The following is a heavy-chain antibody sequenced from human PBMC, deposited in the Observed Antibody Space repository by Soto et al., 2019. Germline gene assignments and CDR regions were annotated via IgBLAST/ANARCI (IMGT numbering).Heavy chain of an antibody. CDR1: GGSVSSSNW. Sequence: PSETLSLTCAVSGGSVSSSNWWSWVRQPPGKGLEWIGEIYHSGSTNYNPSLKSRVTISVDKSKNQFSLKLSSVTAADTAVYYCARFSLPPSSSLVVRSYYFDYWGQGTLVTVSS. J-gene: IGHJ4*02. D-gene: IGHD6-6*01. V-gene: IGHV4-4*02. CDR2: IYHSGST. CDR3: ARFSLPPSSSLVVRSYYFDY.